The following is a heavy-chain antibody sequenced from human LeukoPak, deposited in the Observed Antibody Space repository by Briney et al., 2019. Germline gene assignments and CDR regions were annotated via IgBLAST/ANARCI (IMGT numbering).Heavy chain of an antibody. CDR1: GYTFTGYY. J-gene: IGHJ4*02. CDR3: ARDRVAQEVENFDY. V-gene: IGHV1-2*02. D-gene: IGHD3-3*01. CDR2: INPNSGGT. Sequence: ASVKVSCKASGYTFTGYYMHWVRQAPGQGLEWMGWINPNSGGTNYAQKFQGRVTMTRDTSISTAYMELSRLRSDDTAVYYCARDRVAQEVENFDYWGQGTLVTVSS.